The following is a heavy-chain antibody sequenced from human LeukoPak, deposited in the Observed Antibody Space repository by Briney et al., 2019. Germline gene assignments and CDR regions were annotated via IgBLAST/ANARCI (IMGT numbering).Heavy chain of an antibody. V-gene: IGHV4-34*01. CDR2: INHSGST. J-gene: IGHJ4*02. CDR1: GGSFSGYY. D-gene: IGHD6-6*01. Sequence: SETLSLICAVYGGSFSGYYWSWIRQPPGKGLEWIGEINHSGSTNYNPSLKSRVTISVDTSKNQFSLKLSSVTAADTAVYYCARIAARRVDYWGQGTLVTVSS. CDR3: ARIAARRVDY.